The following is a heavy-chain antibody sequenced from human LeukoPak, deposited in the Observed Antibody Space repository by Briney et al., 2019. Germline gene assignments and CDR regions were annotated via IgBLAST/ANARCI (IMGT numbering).Heavy chain of an antibody. Sequence: PGGSLRLSCVASGFTFSRHGMNWVRQAPGKGLEWVANIKQDGSEKYYVDSVKGRFTISRDNAKNSLYLQMNSLRAEDTAVYYCARAPVTQIYYYYMDVWGKGTTVTVSS. CDR2: IKQDGSEK. CDR3: ARAPVTQIYYYYMDV. D-gene: IGHD4-17*01. CDR1: GFTFSRHG. V-gene: IGHV3-7*01. J-gene: IGHJ6*03.